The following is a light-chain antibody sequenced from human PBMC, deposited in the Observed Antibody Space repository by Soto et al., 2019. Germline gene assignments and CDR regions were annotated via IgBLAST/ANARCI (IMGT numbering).Light chain of an antibody. Sequence: EIVLTQSPGTLSLSPGDRATISCRASQSVRSSYLAWYQQKPGQAPRLLIYGASSRATGIPDRFSGSGSGTDFTLTISRLEPEDFAVYYCQQYDSSPLTFGGGTKVEIK. J-gene: IGKJ4*01. CDR3: QQYDSSPLT. V-gene: IGKV3-20*01. CDR2: GAS. CDR1: QSVRSSY.